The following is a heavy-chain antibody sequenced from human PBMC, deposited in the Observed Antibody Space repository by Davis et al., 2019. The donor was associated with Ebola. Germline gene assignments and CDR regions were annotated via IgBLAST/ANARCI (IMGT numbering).Heavy chain of an antibody. CDR2: IWYDGSKK. Sequence: GESLKISCAASGFTARSYGMHWVRQAPGKGLEWVAVIWYDGSKKYYADSVKGRFTISRDISNNTLYLQVNSLRAEDTAVYYCARDVRNGMDVWGKGTTVTVSS. V-gene: IGHV3-33*01. J-gene: IGHJ6*04. D-gene: IGHD3-10*02. CDR1: GFTARSYG. CDR3: ARDVRNGMDV.